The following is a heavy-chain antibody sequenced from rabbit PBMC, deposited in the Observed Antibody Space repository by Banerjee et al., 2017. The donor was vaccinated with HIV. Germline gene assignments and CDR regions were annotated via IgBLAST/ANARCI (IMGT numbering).Heavy chain of an antibody. CDR3: ARVGYVSVDYSWTRLDL. Sequence: QSLEESGGDLVKPGASLTLTCTASGFTFSGYWMNWVRQAPGKGLEWIGSINTGAGNAWYATWAKGRFTITSNTNQNTVDLKMTSLTAADTAIYFCARVGYVSVDYSWTRLDLWGPGTLVTVS. D-gene: IGHD6-1*01. J-gene: IGHJ3*01. V-gene: IGHV1S28*01. CDR1: GFTFSGYW. CDR2: INTGAGNA.